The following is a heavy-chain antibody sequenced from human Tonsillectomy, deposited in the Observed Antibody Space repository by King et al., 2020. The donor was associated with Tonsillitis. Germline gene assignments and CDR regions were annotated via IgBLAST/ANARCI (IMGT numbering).Heavy chain of an antibody. D-gene: IGHD1-26*01. J-gene: IGHJ4*02. Sequence: QLVQSGAEVKKPGASVTVSCKASGYTFTNYDIQWVRRATGQGLEWLGWMNPNNGNAGYAQKFQGRLTMTRDTSINTAYMHLSSLGSDDTAVYYCARKRWEFDCWGQGTLAT. CDR2: MNPNNGNA. V-gene: IGHV1-8*01. CDR3: ARKRWEFDC. CDR1: GYTFTNYD.